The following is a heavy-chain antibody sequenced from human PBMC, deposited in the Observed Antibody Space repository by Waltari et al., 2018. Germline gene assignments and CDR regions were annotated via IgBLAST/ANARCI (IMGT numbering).Heavy chain of an antibody. CDR1: VGSISSYS. Sequence: QVQLQESGPGLVQPSETLSLTCTVSVGSISSYSWSWLRPPAGKGLEWIGRIYSSGNTNYNPSLKSRVTMSVDTSKNQYSLKLSSVTAADTAVYYCARSGYCSGGDCSKTPINWFDPWGQGTLVTVSS. D-gene: IGHD2-15*01. V-gene: IGHV4-4*07. CDR2: IYSSGNT. J-gene: IGHJ5*02. CDR3: ARSGYCSGGDCSKTPINWFDP.